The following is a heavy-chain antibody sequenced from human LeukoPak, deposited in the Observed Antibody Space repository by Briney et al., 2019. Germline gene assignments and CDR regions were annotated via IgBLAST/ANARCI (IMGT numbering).Heavy chain of an antibody. CDR1: GASISSSSYY. V-gene: IGHV4-39*01. D-gene: IGHD1-1*01. Sequence: PSQTLSLTCTVSGASISSSSYYSGWIRQPPGKGLEWIETMYYRGSTYYNPSLKSRVTMSVDTSKNQFSLKMTSVTAADTAVFYCAGHQSRGQLATIAYWGQGTLVTVSS. J-gene: IGHJ4*02. CDR3: AGHQSRGQLATIAY. CDR2: MYYRGST.